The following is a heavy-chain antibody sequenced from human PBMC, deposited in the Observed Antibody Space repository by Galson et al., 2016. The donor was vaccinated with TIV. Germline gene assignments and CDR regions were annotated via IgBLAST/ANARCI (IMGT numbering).Heavy chain of an antibody. D-gene: IGHD5-12*01. CDR3: AKNSEWLRWYYFDY. Sequence: LRLSCAASGFSFRSYWMSWVRQAPEKGLEWVSSISGSGGDTYYADSVKGRFTISRDNSKNTVYLQMNSLIADDTAFYYCAKNSEWLRWYYFDYWGQGNLVTVSS. CDR2: ISGSGGDT. V-gene: IGHV3-23*01. J-gene: IGHJ4*02. CDR1: GFSFRSYW.